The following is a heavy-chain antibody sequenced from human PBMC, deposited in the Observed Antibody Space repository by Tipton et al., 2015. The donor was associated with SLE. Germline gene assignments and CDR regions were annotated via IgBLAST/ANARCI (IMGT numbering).Heavy chain of an antibody. CDR3: ARGLQDLGEFDY. V-gene: IGHV4-34*01. D-gene: IGHD3-10*01. CDR1: GFTFSDYY. CDR2: INHSGST. J-gene: IGHJ4*02. Sequence: LRLSCAASGFTFSDYYMSWIRQPPGKGLEWIGEINHSGSTNYNPSLKSRVTISVDTSKNEFSLNLSSVTAADTAVYYCARGLQDLGEFDYWGQGTLVTVSS.